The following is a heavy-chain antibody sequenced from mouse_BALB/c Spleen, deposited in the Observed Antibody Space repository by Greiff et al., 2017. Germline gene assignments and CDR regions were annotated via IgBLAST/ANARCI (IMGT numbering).Heavy chain of an antibody. CDR1: GFSLTSYG. CDR3: ARNEGYRYDCWYFDV. D-gene: IGHD2-14*01. Sequence: VKLVESGPGLVQPSQSLSITCTVSGFSLTSYGVHWVRQSPGKGLEWLGVIWSGGSTDYNAAFISRLSISKDNSKSQVFFKMNSLQANDTAIYYCARNEGYRYDCWYFDVWGAGTTVTVSS. CDR2: IWSGGST. V-gene: IGHV2-2*02. J-gene: IGHJ1*01.